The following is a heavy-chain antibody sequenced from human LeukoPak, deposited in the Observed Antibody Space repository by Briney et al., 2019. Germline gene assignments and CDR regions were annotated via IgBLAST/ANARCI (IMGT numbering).Heavy chain of an antibody. CDR2: IYTSGST. CDR1: GGSISSYY. J-gene: IGHJ6*02. V-gene: IGHV4-4*07. Sequence: SETLSLTCTVSGGSISSYYWSWIRQPAGKGLEWIGRIYTSGSTNYNPSLKSRVAMSVDTSKNQFSLKLSSVTAADTAVYYCARDGRYYDILTGYSNYYYYGMDVWGQGTTVTVSS. D-gene: IGHD3-9*01. CDR3: ARDGRYYDILTGYSNYYYYGMDV.